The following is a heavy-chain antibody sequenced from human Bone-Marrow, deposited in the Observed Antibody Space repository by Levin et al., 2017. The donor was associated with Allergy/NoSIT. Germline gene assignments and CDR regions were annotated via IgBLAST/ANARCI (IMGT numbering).Heavy chain of an antibody. CDR1: GGSISTYH. J-gene: IGHJ5*02. D-gene: IGHD3-16*01. CDR3: ARGAMYHYASGNFVWFDP. V-gene: IGHV4-59*01. CDR2: VYHSRST. Sequence: KPGGSLRLSCTVSGGSISTYHWSWIRQPPGKGLEWIGSVYHSRSTNYNPSLKSRVTISEDTSKNQFSLNLTSVSAADTAVYYCARGAMYHYASGNFVWFDPWGQGTLVIVSS.